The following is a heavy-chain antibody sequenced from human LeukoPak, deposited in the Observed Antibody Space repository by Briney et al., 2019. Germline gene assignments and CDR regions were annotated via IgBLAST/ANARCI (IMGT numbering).Heavy chain of an antibody. CDR3: ATSIITMVRGVITRYYYYGMDV. V-gene: IGHV1-24*01. J-gene: IGHJ6*02. CDR2: FDPEDGET. Sequence: ASVKVSCKVSGYTLTELSMHWVRQAPGKGLEWMGGFDPEDGETIYAQKFQGRVTMTEDTSTDTAYMELSSLRSEDTAVYYCATSIITMVRGVITRYYYYGMDVWGQGTTVTVSS. D-gene: IGHD3-10*01. CDR1: GYTLTELS.